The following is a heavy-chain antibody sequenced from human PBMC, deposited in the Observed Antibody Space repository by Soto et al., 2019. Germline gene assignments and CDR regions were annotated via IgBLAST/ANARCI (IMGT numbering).Heavy chain of an antibody. V-gene: IGHV6-1*01. CDR3: ARDRWGRCWRGSDSYDI. J-gene: IGHJ3*02. CDR1: GDSVSSNSAA. Sequence: SQTLSLTCAISGDSVSSNSAAWNWIRQSPSRGLEWLGRTYYKSKWYNDYAVSVKSRITINPDTSKNQFSLQLNSVTPEDTAVYYCARDRWGRCWRGSDSYDIWGQGTMVTVSS. CDR2: TYYKSKWYN. D-gene: IGHD1-26*01.